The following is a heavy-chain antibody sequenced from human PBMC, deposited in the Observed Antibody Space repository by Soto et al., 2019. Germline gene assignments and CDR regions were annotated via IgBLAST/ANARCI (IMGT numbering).Heavy chain of an antibody. CDR2: ISGSGGST. CDR3: AKGQQWLGKFDY. CDR1: GFTFSSYA. D-gene: IGHD6-19*01. J-gene: IGHJ4*02. Sequence: EVQLLESGGGLVQPGGSLRLSCAASGFTFSSYAMSWVRQAPGKGLEWVSAISGSGGSTYYADSVKGRFTISRDNSKNKLYLQMNSLRAEDTAVYYCAKGQQWLGKFDYWGQGTLVTVSS. V-gene: IGHV3-23*01.